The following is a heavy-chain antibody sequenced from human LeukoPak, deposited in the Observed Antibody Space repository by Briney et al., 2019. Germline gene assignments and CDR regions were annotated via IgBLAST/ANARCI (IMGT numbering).Heavy chain of an antibody. V-gene: IGHV3-7*01. CDR3: ASLGSGYYVNFFDP. D-gene: IGHD3-3*01. CDR1: GLTFSNHW. J-gene: IGHJ5*02. CDR2: IKQDGGET. Sequence: PGGSLRLSCAASGLTFSNHWMSWVRQAPGMGLEWVANIKQDGGETYYMNSVKGRFTISRDNAENALYLHMSRLRVEDTAVYYCASLGSGYYVNFFDPRGQGTLVTVSS.